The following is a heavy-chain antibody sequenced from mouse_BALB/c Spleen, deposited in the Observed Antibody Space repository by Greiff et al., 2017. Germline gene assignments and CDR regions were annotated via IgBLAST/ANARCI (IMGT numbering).Heavy chain of an antibody. Sequence: EVQRVESGGGLVQPGGSLSLSCATSGFTFTDYYMSWVRQPPGKALEWLGFIRNKANGYTTEYSASVKGRFTISRDNSQSILYLQMNTLRAEDSATYYCARDGDGYFLYYAMDYWGQGTSVTVSS. CDR2: IRNKANGYTT. J-gene: IGHJ4*01. V-gene: IGHV7-3*02. CDR3: ARDGDGYFLYYAMDY. D-gene: IGHD2-3*01. CDR1: GFTFTDYY.